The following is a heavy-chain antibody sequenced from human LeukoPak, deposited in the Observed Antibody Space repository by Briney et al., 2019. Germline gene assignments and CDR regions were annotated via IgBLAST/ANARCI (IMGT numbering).Heavy chain of an antibody. CDR2: INPNSGGT. Sequence: RAPVKVSCKASGYTFTGYYMHWVRQAPGQGLEWMGWINPNSGGTNYAQKFQGRVTMTRDTSISTAYMELSRLRSDDTAVYYCARVYYDILTGPQYWGQGTLVTVSS. V-gene: IGHV1-2*02. J-gene: IGHJ4*02. D-gene: IGHD3-9*01. CDR3: ARVYYDILTGPQY. CDR1: GYTFTGYY.